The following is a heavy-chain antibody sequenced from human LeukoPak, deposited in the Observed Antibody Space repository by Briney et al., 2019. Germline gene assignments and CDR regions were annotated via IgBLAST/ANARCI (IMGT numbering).Heavy chain of an antibody. CDR2: IYYSGST. D-gene: IGHD3-22*01. CDR1: GGSISSSSYY. Sequence: SETLSLTCTVSGGSISSSSYYWGWIRQPPGKGLEWIGSIYYSGSTYYNPSLKSRVTISVDTSKNQFSLKLSSVTAADTAGYYCARQGSGYYWGKYYFDYWGQGTLVTVSS. V-gene: IGHV4-39*01. CDR3: ARQGSGYYWGKYYFDY. J-gene: IGHJ4*02.